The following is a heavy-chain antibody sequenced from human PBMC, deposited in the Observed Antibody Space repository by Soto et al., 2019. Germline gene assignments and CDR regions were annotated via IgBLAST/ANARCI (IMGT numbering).Heavy chain of an antibody. CDR1: GYTFTSYA. D-gene: IGHD3-22*01. Sequence: QVQLVQSGAEEKKPGASVKVSCKASGYTFTSYAMHWVRQAPGQRLEWMGWINAGNGNTKYSQKFQGRVTITRDTXXSXAXXEPSSLRSEDTAVYYCARASSPYYYDSSGSWYFDLWGRGTLVTVSS. CDR2: INAGNGNT. CDR3: ARASSPYYYDSSGSWYFDL. V-gene: IGHV1-3*05. J-gene: IGHJ2*01.